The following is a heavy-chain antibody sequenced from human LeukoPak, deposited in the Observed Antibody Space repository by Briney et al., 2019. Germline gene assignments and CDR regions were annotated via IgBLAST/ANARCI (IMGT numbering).Heavy chain of an antibody. Sequence: PGGSLRLSCTASGFTFSSYTMNWVRQAPGKGLEWVSAIRNGGGTTSYADSVKGRFTISRDNSKNTLFLQMNSLRAEDTAVYYCAKDSAFGGEDSWGQGTLVTVSS. CDR1: GFTFSSYT. CDR2: IRNGGGTT. CDR3: AKDSAFGGEDS. V-gene: IGHV3-23*01. J-gene: IGHJ4*02. D-gene: IGHD3-16*01.